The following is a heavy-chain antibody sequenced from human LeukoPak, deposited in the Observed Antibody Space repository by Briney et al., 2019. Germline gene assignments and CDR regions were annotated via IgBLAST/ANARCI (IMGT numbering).Heavy chain of an antibody. CDR3: ARTCSGGSCYSGYFDY. J-gene: IGHJ4*02. CDR1: GYTFTSYG. V-gene: IGHV1-18*01. Sequence: ASVKVSCKASGYTFTSYGIGWVRQAPGQGLERMGWISAYNGNTNYAQKLQGRVTMTTDTSTSTAYMELRSLRSDDTAVYYCARTCSGGSCYSGYFDYWGQGTLVTVSS. D-gene: IGHD2-15*01. CDR2: ISAYNGNT.